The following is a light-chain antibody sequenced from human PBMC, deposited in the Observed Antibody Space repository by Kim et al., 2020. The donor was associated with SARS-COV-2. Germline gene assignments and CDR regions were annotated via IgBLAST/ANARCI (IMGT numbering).Light chain of an antibody. V-gene: IGLV3-9*01. Sequence: YELTQPLSVSVALGQTAKISCGGNNIGGKHVHWYQQRPGQAPVTVIYRNNNLPSGIPERFSGSNSGNAATLSISRVQVGDEAVYFCQVWDSNTVIFGGGTQLTVL. CDR3: QVWDSNTVI. J-gene: IGLJ2*01. CDR1: NIGGKH. CDR2: RNN.